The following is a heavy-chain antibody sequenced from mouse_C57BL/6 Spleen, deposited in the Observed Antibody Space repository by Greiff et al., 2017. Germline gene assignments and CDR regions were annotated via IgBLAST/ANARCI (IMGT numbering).Heavy chain of an antibody. V-gene: IGHV2-5*01. CDR1: GFSLTSYG. J-gene: IGHJ4*01. D-gene: IGHD2-4*01. Sequence: QVQLQQSGPGLVQPSQSLSITCTVSGFSLTSYGVHWVRQSPGKGLEWLGVIWRGGSTDYNAAFMSRLSITKDNSKSQVFFKMNSLQADDTAIYYCAKNPYDYDRYYAMDYWGQGTSVTVSS. CDR2: IWRGGST. CDR3: AKNPYDYDRYYAMDY.